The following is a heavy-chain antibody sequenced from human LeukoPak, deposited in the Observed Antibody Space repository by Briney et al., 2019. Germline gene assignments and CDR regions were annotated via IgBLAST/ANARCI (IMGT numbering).Heavy chain of an antibody. J-gene: IGHJ4*02. Sequence: GGSLRLSCAASGFTFTSYSMNWVRQAPGKGLEWVSYISASGKTTYYAGSVKGRSTISRDSAKNSLYLQMNSLRDEDTAVYYCAKDRRSSGSGSYFLFDYWGQGTLVTVSS. CDR2: ISASGKTT. V-gene: IGHV3-48*02. D-gene: IGHD3-10*01. CDR1: GFTFTSYS. CDR3: AKDRRSSGSGSYFLFDY.